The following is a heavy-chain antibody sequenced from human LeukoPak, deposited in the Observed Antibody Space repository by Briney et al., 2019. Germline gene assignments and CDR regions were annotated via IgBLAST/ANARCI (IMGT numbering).Heavy chain of an antibody. J-gene: IGHJ4*02. Sequence: SETLSLTCTVSGGSISSSNYYWGWIRQPPGKGLEWIGSIYYSGSTYYNPPLKSRVTISVDTSKNQFSLKLSSVTAADTALYYCARARYDWNGNYFDYWGQGTLVTVSS. CDR3: ARARYDWNGNYFDY. CDR2: IYYSGST. D-gene: IGHD1-20*01. CDR1: GGSISSSNYY. V-gene: IGHV4-39*07.